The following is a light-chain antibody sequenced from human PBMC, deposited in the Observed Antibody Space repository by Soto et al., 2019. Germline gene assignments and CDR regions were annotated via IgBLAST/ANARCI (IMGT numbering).Light chain of an antibody. CDR1: SSDVGNYNY. CDR2: DVN. CDR3: CSYAGSSTYV. J-gene: IGLJ1*01. V-gene: IGLV2-11*01. Sequence: QSVLTQPRSVSGPPGQSVTISCTGASSDVGNYNYVSWYQQHPDKAPKLMIYDVNKRPSGVPDRFSGSKSGNTASLTISGLQAEDEADYYCCSYAGSSTYVFGSGTKVTVL.